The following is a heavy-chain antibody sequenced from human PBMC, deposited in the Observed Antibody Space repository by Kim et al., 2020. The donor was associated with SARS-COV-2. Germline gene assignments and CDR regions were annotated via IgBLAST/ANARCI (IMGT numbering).Heavy chain of an antibody. CDR1: GGSVSSGSYY. CDR3: ARGRGDIVVVVAATRPSFDY. V-gene: IGHV4-61*01. Sequence: SETLSLTCTVSGGSVSSGSYYWSWIRQPPGKGLEWIGYIYYSGSTNYNPSLKSRVTISVDTSKNQFSLKLSSVTAADTAVYYCARGRGDIVVVVAATRPSFDYWGQGTLVTVSS. J-gene: IGHJ4*02. CDR2: IYYSGST. D-gene: IGHD2-15*01.